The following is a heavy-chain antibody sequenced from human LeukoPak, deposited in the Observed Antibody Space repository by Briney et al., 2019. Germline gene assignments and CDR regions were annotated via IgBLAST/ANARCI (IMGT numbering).Heavy chain of an antibody. CDR1: GFTFSSYS. J-gene: IGHJ4*02. V-gene: IGHV3-21*01. Sequence: GGSLRLSCAASGFTFSSYSMNWVRQAPGKGLEWVSSISSSSSYIYYADSVKGRFAISRDNAKNSLYLQMNSLRAKDTAVYYCARDGAYSGYVVYWGQGTLVTVSS. CDR3: ARDGAYSGYVVY. CDR2: ISSSSSYI. D-gene: IGHD5-12*01.